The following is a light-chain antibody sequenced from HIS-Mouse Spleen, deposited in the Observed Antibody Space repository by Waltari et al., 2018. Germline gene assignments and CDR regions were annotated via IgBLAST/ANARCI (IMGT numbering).Light chain of an antibody. Sequence: DIQMTQSPSTLSASVGDRVPITCRASQSISSRLAWYQQKPGKAPKLLIYKASSLESGVPSRFSGSGSGTEFTLTISSLQPDDFATYYCQQYNSYSYTFGQGTKLEIK. CDR2: KAS. V-gene: IGKV1-5*03. J-gene: IGKJ2*01. CDR3: QQYNSYSYT. CDR1: QSISSR.